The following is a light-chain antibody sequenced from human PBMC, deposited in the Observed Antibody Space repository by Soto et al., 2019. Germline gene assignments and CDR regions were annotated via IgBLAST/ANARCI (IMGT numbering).Light chain of an antibody. V-gene: IGKV3-20*01. CDR1: QSVSSSY. CDR2: GAS. J-gene: IGKJ2*01. Sequence: EIVLTQSPGILSLSPGERATLSCRASQSVSSSYLAWYQQKPGQAPRLLIYGASSRATGIPDRFSGSGSGTDFTLTISRLEPEDLAVYYCQRYGGSPLYTFGQGTKLEIK. CDR3: QRYGGSPLYT.